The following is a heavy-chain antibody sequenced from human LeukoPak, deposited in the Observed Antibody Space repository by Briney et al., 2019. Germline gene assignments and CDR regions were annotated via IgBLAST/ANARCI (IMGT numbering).Heavy chain of an antibody. Sequence: PSQTLSLTRTVSGGSISSFYWSWICQPARKGLGWIVGIYTSGSTNYNPSLKSRVIMSVDTSKNQFSLKLSSVTAADTAVYYCARGPVPAANGWFDPWGQGTLVTVSS. J-gene: IGHJ5*02. CDR3: ARGPVPAANGWFDP. CDR2: IYTSGST. CDR1: GGSISSFY. D-gene: IGHD2-2*01. V-gene: IGHV4-4*07.